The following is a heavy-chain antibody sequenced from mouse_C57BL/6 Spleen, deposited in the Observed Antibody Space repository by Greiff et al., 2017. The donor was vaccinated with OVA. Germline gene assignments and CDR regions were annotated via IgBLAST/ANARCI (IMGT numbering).Heavy chain of an antibody. Sequence: EVQRVESGPGLVKPSQSLSLTCSVTGYSITSGYFWNWIRQFPGNIQEWMGFISYDGNTNYTPSLKNRITITRDTAKNQLFLKLNSVTTEDTATYYCAKKRGVYDPFAYWGQGTLVTVSA. CDR2: ISYDGNT. CDR3: AKKRGVYDPFAY. CDR1: GYSITSGYF. J-gene: IGHJ3*01. D-gene: IGHD2-12*01. V-gene: IGHV3-6*01.